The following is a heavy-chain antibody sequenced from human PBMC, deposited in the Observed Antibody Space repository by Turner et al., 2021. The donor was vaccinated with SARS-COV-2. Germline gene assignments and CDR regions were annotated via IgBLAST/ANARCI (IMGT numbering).Heavy chain of an antibody. Sequence: QLQLQESGPGLVKPSETLSLTCTVSGGSISSSNYYWGWIRQPPGKGREWHGSIYYSGSTSYNQSLKSRVTISVDTSKDQFSLKLSAVAAADTAVYYYAGEVVVLTNTHYGMDVWGQGTTVTVSS. CDR3: AGEVVVLTNTHYGMDV. J-gene: IGHJ6*02. CDR2: IYYSGST. V-gene: IGHV4-39*01. D-gene: IGHD2-21*01. CDR1: GGSISSSNYY.